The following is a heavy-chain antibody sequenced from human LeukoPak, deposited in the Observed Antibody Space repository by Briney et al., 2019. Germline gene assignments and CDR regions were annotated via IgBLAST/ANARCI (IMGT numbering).Heavy chain of an antibody. CDR2: IFHTGRT. Sequence: SETLSLTCKVSGYPIGRDYYWAWIRQPPGKGLEWIGSIFHTGRTVYNPSYESRLTISMDTSKNEFFLRLSSVTAADTAVYFCARDGGYPTTDEGFDPWGLGTLVTVSS. CDR3: ARDGGYPTTDEGFDP. V-gene: IGHV4-38-2*02. CDR1: GYPIGRDYY. D-gene: IGHD5-12*01. J-gene: IGHJ5*02.